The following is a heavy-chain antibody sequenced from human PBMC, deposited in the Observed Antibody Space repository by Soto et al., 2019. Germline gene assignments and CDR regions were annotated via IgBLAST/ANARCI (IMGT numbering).Heavy chain of an antibody. J-gene: IGHJ4*01. CDR2: IYWDNDK. D-gene: IGHD6-13*01. Sequence: SGPTLVNPTQTLTLTCTFSGFSLSASAMGVGWIRQPPGKALEWLALIYWDNDKRYSPSLRNRLTITTGTSKNQVVLTMTHIDPVDTASYYCGHRGQQLALLHWGQGTLVTGSS. CDR3: GHRGQQLALLH. V-gene: IGHV2-5*02. CDR1: GFSLSASAMG.